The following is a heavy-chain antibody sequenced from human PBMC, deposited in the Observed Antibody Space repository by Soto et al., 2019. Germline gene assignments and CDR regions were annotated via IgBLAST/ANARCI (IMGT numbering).Heavy chain of an antibody. J-gene: IGHJ4*02. V-gene: IGHV3-30*18. CDR1: GFTFSSYG. Sequence: GGSLRLSCAASGFTFSSYGMHWVRQAPGKGLEWVAVISYDGSNKYYADSVKGRFTISRDNSKNTLYLQMNSLRAEDTAVYYCAKDRGFEGMTSYSSSSGRLLVYYFDYWGQGTLVTVSS. CDR2: ISYDGSNK. D-gene: IGHD6-6*01. CDR3: AKDRGFEGMTSYSSSSGRLLVYYFDY.